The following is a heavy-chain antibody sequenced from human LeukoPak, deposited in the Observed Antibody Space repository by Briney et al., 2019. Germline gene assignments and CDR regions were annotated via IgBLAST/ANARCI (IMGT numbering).Heavy chain of an antibody. D-gene: IGHD3-10*01. Sequence: PSETLSLTCAVYGGSFSGYYWSWIRQPPGKGLEWLGEINHSGSTNYNPSLKSRVTISVDTSKNQFSLKLSSVTAADTAVYYCARSVDYYGSNWFDPWGQGTLVTVSS. CDR2: INHSGST. CDR3: ARSVDYYGSNWFDP. J-gene: IGHJ5*02. V-gene: IGHV4-34*01. CDR1: GGSFSGYY.